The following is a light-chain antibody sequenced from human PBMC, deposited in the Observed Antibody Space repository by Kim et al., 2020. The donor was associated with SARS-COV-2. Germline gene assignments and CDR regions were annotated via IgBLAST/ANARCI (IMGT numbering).Light chain of an antibody. CDR2: WAS. CDR1: QSVFYNSNNRNY. V-gene: IGKV4-1*01. J-gene: IGKJ1*01. CDR3: QQYYSIPRT. Sequence: AAINCKSSQSVFYNSNNRNYLAWYQQKPGQPPKLLINWASTRESGVPDRFSGSGSGTDFTLTISSLQAEDVAVYYCQQYYSIPRTFGHGTKVDIK.